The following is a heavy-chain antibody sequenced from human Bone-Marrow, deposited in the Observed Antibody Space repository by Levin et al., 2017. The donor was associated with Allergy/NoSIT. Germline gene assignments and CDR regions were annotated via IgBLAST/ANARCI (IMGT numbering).Heavy chain of an antibody. Sequence: ASVKVSCTASGFTFRRYAMCWVRQAAGKGLEWVSRISDTGGSTYYALSVKGRFTISRDNSKNTLYLQMNSLRAEDTAVYYCAKDLIRVASGPADYWGQGTQVTVSS. V-gene: IGHV3-23*01. CDR3: AKDLIRVASGPADY. CDR2: ISDTGGST. D-gene: IGHD3-10*01. J-gene: IGHJ4*02. CDR1: GFTFRRYA.